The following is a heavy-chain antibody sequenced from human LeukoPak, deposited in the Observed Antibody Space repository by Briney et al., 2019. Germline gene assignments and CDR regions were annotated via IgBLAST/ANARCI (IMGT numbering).Heavy chain of an antibody. Sequence: GGSLRLSCAASGFTFSSYAMHWVRQAPGEGLEWVAVTSYEGSNKYYADSVKGRFTISRDNSKNTLYLQMNSLRAEDTAVYYCARDPALRYCSGGSCYPRWFDPWGQGTLVTVSS. J-gene: IGHJ5*02. CDR2: TSYEGSNK. D-gene: IGHD2-15*01. V-gene: IGHV3-30-3*01. CDR1: GFTFSSYA. CDR3: ARDPALRYCSGGSCYPRWFDP.